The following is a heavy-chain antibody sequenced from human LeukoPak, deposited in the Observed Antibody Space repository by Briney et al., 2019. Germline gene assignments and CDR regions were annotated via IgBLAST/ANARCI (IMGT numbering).Heavy chain of an antibody. D-gene: IGHD3-22*01. CDR2: MYYSGST. Sequence: SETLSLTCNVSGGSISSYSWSWIRQPPGKGLEWIGYMYYSGSTSYNPSLKGRVTISVDTSKNQFSLKMSSVTAPDTAVYYCARLSGSGYYPFDNWGQGTLVTVSS. CDR3: ARLSGSGYYPFDN. V-gene: IGHV4-59*01. J-gene: IGHJ4*02. CDR1: GGSISSYS.